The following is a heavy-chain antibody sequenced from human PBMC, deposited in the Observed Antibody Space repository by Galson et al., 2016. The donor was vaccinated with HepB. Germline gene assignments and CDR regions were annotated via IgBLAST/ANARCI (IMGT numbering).Heavy chain of an antibody. CDR3: ARDWELLRGADAFDI. V-gene: IGHV3-33*01. J-gene: IGHJ3*02. D-gene: IGHD1-26*01. CDR1: GFTFNKYA. Sequence: SLRLSCAASGFTFNKYAMHWVRQAPGKGLEWVALIWYDGSNKYYGGSVEGRFTISRDNSKNTLYLEMNSLRVEDTAAYYCARDWELLRGADAFDIWGQGTMVTVSS. CDR2: IWYDGSNK.